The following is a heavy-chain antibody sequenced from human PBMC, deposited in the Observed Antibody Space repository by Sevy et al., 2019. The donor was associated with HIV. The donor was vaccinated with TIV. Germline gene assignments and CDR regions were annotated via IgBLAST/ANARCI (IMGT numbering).Heavy chain of an antibody. J-gene: IGHJ4*02. D-gene: IGHD6-19*01. CDR1: GFTFSSYW. Sequence: GGSLRLSCAASGFTFSSYWMHWVRQAPGKGLVWVSRINSDGSSTSYADSVKGRFTISRDNAKNTLYLQMNSLRAEDMAVYYCARELMAGDFDFWGQGTLVTVSS. V-gene: IGHV3-74*01. CDR3: ARELMAGDFDF. CDR2: INSDGSST.